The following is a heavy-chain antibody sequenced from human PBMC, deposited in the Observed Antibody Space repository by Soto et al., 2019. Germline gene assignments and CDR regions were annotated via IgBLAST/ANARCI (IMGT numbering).Heavy chain of an antibody. J-gene: IGHJ4*02. CDR2: INAGNGNT. V-gene: IGHV1-3*01. D-gene: IGHD3-22*01. Sequence: QVQLVQSGAEVKKPGASVKVSCKASGYTFTSYAMHWVRQAPGQRLEWMGWINAGNGNTKYSQKFQGRVTITRDTTASTAYRELSSLRSEDTAVYYCARETDSSGYYYVVGGAPFDYWGQGTLVTVSS. CDR1: GYTFTSYA. CDR3: ARETDSSGYYYVVGGAPFDY.